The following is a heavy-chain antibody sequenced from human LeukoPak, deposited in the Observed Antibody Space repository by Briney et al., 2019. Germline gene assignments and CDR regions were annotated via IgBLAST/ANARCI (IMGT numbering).Heavy chain of an antibody. J-gene: IGHJ3*02. Sequence: SETLSLTCTVSGGSISSSYWSWIRQPAGKGLEWIGRIYTSGSTNYNPSLKSRVTMSVDTSKNQFSLKLSSVTAADTAVYYCARDYPVYDYVWGSYRVDAFDIWGQGTMVTVSS. D-gene: IGHD3-16*02. CDR2: IYTSGST. CDR1: GGSISSSY. V-gene: IGHV4-4*07. CDR3: ARDYPVYDYVWGSYRVDAFDI.